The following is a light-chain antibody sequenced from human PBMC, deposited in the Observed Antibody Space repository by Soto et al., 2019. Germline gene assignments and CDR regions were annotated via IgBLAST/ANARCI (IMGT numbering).Light chain of an antibody. V-gene: IGLV2-14*01. CDR2: EVS. CDR3: SSETSTYTQV. CDR1: SSDVGAYKY. J-gene: IGLJ1*01. Sequence: QSSLHKPAPASGPPRQSITISCTDTSSDVGAYKYVSLYQQHPGKAPKPMIYEVSNRPSGVSNRFSATKSGNTASVTISGLQAEDEDDYYCSSETSTYTQVCGTGTKLTVL.